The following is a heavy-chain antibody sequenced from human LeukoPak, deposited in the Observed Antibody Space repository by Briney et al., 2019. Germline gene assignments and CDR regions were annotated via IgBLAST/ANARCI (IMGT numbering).Heavy chain of an antibody. D-gene: IGHD4/OR15-4a*01. J-gene: IGHJ4*02. Sequence: SKTLSLTCAVYGGSFSGYYWSWIRQPPGKGLEWIGEINHSGSTNYNPSLKSRVTISVDTSKNQFSLILSSVTAADTAVYYCARDSPRHDYGAIDYWGQGTLVTVSS. CDR2: INHSGST. V-gene: IGHV4-34*01. CDR3: ARDSPRHDYGAIDY. CDR1: GGSFSGYY.